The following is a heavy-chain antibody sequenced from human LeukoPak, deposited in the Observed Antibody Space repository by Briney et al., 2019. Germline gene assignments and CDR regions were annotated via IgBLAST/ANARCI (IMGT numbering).Heavy chain of an antibody. CDR3: ARSYSSGWFAEKDAFDI. V-gene: IGHV4-34*01. J-gene: IGHJ3*02. CDR2: INHSGST. Sequence: SETLSLTCAVYGGSFSGYYWSWIRQPPGKGLEWIGEINHSGSTNYNPSLKSRVTISVDTSKNQFSLKLSSVTAADTAVYYCARSYSSGWFAEKDAFDIWGQGTMVTVSS. CDR1: GGSFSGYY. D-gene: IGHD6-19*01.